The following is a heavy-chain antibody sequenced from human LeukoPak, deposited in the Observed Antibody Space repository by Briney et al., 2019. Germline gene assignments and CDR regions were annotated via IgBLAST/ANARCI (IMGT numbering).Heavy chain of an antibody. Sequence: GGSLRLSCATSGFTVTNNYMSWVRQAPGKGLECVSVIDSGGNTYYSDSVRSRFTISKDNSENTLYLQMNSLRAEDTAVYYCARVEDGDYFDYWGQGTLVTVSS. J-gene: IGHJ4*02. CDR3: ARVEDGDYFDY. CDR1: GFTVTNNY. CDR2: IDSGGNT. V-gene: IGHV3-53*01. D-gene: IGHD4-17*01.